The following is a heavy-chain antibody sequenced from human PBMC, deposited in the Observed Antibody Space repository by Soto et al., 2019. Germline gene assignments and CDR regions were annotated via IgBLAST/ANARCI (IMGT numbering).Heavy chain of an antibody. CDR2: ISAYNGNT. D-gene: IGHD2-21*01. CDR1: GYTFTSYG. V-gene: IGHV1-18*01. J-gene: IGHJ5*02. Sequence: QVQLVQSGAEVKKPGASVKVSCKASGYTFTSYGISWVRQAPGQVLEWMGWISAYNGNTNYAQKLQGRVTMTTHTSTFTAYMELRSLRSDDTAVYYCVQSGLFAGWFAPWGQGTLVTASS. CDR3: VQSGLFAGWFAP.